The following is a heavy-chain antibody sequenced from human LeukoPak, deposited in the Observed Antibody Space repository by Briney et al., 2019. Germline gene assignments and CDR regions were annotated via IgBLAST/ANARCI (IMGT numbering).Heavy chain of an antibody. Sequence: ASVKVSCKASGYTLTSYGISWVRQAPGQGLEWMGWISVYNGETNYAQKLQGRVTMTTDTSTSTAYMELRSLRSDDTAVYYCASYDAYGGYFDYCGQGTLVIVSS. V-gene: IGHV1-18*01. CDR2: ISVYNGET. CDR1: GYTLTSYG. J-gene: IGHJ4*02. D-gene: IGHD2-21*01. CDR3: ASYDAYGGYFDY.